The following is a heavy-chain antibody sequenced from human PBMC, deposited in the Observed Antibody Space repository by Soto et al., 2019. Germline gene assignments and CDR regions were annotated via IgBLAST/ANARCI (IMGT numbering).Heavy chain of an antibody. D-gene: IGHD3-22*01. Sequence: QVQLVESGGGVVQPGRSLRLSCAASGLTFSSYGMHWVRQAPGKGLEWVAVISYDGSNKNYADSVKGRFTISRDNSKNTVYLQMNSLRAEDTAVYYCAKDRYYHDSSGYYIFDYWGQGTLVTVSS. CDR3: AKDRYYHDSSGYYIFDY. J-gene: IGHJ4*02. CDR1: GLTFSSYG. CDR2: ISYDGSNK. V-gene: IGHV3-30*18.